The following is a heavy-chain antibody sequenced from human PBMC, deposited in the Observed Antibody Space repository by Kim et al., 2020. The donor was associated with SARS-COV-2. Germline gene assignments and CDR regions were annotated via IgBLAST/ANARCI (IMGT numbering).Heavy chain of an antibody. CDR2: MTYSWHT. J-gene: IGHJ6*01. CDR1: GGSIISGTHH. V-gene: IGHV4-39*07. D-gene: IGHD3-22*01. CDR3: SSDCSMLLVVIAYGM. Sequence: SETLSLTCTVSGGSIISGTHHWGWIRQAPGKGLEWIGSMTYSWHTHYNPSLQSRVSTSVDTSKNQVSLKLSSVTAADTAVYYFSSDCSMLLVVIAYGM.